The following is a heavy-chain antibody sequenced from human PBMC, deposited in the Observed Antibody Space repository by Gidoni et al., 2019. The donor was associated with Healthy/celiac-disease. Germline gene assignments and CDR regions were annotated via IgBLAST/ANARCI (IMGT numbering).Heavy chain of an antibody. D-gene: IGHD6-19*01. V-gene: IGHV3-23*01. J-gene: IGHJ4*02. CDR3: AKGDSEQWPPYYFDY. CDR2: ISGSGGST. Sequence: EVQLLESGGGLVQHGGSLRLSCAASGFTFSSYASSWVRQAPGKGLEWVSAISGSGGSTYYADSVKGRFTISRDNSKNTLYLQMNSLRAEDTAVYYCAKGDSEQWPPYYFDYWGQGTLVTVSS. CDR1: GFTFSSYA.